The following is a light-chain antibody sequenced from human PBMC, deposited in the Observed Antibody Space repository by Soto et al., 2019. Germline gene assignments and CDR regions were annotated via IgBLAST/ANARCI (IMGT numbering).Light chain of an antibody. J-gene: IGKJ1*01. CDR2: AAS. CDR3: QQSYSTPRT. Sequence: IQMTQSPSSLSASVGDRVTITCGASQSISSDLNWYQQKPGKAPKVLIYAASTLQSGVPSRFSGSGSGTDFTLTISSLQPKDFATYYCQQSYSTPRTLGQGTKVDI. CDR1: QSISSD. V-gene: IGKV1-39*01.